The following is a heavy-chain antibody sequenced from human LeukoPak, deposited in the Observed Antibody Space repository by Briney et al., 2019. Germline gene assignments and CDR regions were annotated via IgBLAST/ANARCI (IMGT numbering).Heavy chain of an antibody. D-gene: IGHD2-2*01. CDR1: GGTFSSYA. J-gene: IGHJ6*03. V-gene: IGHV1-69*06. CDR3: ARVRNIVVVPGYYMDV. CDR2: IIPIFGTA. Sequence: SVKVSCKASGGTFSSYAISWVRQAPGQGLEWMGGIIPIFGTANYAQKFQGRVTITADKSTSTAYMELSSLRSEDTAVYYCARVRNIVVVPGYYMDVWGKGTTVTVSS.